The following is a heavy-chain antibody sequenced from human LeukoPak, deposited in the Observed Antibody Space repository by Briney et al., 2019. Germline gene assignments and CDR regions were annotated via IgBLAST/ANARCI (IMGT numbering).Heavy chain of an antibody. J-gene: IGHJ6*03. Sequence: SQTLSLTCTVSGGSISSGGYYWSWIRQHPGKGLEWIGYIYYSGNTYYNPSLKSRVTISVDTSKNQFSLKLSSVTAADTAVYYCARANHGYYYYMDVWGKGTTVTVSS. V-gene: IGHV4-31*03. CDR3: ARANHGYYYYMDV. CDR1: GGSISSGGYY. CDR2: IYYSGNT.